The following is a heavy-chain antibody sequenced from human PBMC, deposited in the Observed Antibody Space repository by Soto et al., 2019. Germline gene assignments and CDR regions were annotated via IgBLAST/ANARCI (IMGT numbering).Heavy chain of an antibody. CDR2: ISGSGGST. J-gene: IGHJ4*02. Sequence: PGGSLRLSCAASGFTFSSYAMSWVRQAPGKGLEWVSGISGSGGSTYYADSVKGRFTISRDNSKNTLYLQMNSLRAEDTAVYYCAKPKRDSSGWFDYWGQGTLVTVSS. D-gene: IGHD6-19*01. CDR1: GFTFSSYA. V-gene: IGHV3-23*01. CDR3: AKPKRDSSGWFDY.